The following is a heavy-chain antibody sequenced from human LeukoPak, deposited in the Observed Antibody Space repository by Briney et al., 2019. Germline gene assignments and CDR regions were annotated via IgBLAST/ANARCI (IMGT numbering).Heavy chain of an antibody. CDR1: GFTFSDYY. CDR2: ISSSGSTI. V-gene: IGHV3-11*04. D-gene: IGHD3-10*01. CDR3: AREWHGDYYYYMDV. Sequence: TGGSLRLSCAASGFTFSDYYMSWIRQAPGKGLEWVSYISSSGSTIYYADSVKGRFTISRDNAKNSLYLQMNSLRAEDTAVYYRAREWHGDYYYYMDVWGKGTTVTVSS. J-gene: IGHJ6*03.